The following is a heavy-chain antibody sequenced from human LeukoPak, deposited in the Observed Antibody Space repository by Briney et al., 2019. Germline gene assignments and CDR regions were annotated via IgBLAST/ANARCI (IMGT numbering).Heavy chain of an antibody. CDR1: RFTFSNYA. Sequence: PGGSLRLSCAASRFTFSNYAMHWVRQAPGKGLEWVAVISYDGSDKFYADSVKGRFTVSRDNSKNTLYLQKNSLRLEDTAVYHCVREPYFDSSGEPWGQGNLVTVSS. CDR2: ISYDGSDK. D-gene: IGHD3-22*01. J-gene: IGHJ5*02. V-gene: IGHV3-30*04. CDR3: VREPYFDSSGEP.